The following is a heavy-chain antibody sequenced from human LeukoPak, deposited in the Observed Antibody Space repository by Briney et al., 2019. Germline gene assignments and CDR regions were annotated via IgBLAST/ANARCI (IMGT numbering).Heavy chain of an antibody. V-gene: IGHV3-48*01. J-gene: IGHJ4*02. Sequence: HPGGSLRLSCAASGFTFSSCSMNWVRQAPGKGLEWVSYISSSGSTLYYADSVQGRFTISRDNAKKSLYLQMNSLRAEDTAVYYCAKDPGGPFDYWGQGTLVTVSS. CDR3: AKDPGGPFDY. CDR1: GFTFSSCS. CDR2: ISSSGSTL. D-gene: IGHD3-16*01.